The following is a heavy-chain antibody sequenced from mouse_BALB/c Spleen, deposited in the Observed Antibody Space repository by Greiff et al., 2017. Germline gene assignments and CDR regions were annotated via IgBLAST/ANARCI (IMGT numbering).Heavy chain of an antibody. CDR1: GYSITSDYA. Sequence: EVQLQESGPGLVKPSQSLSLTCTVTGYSITSDYAWNWIRQFPGNKLEWMGYISYSGSTSYNPSLKSRISITRDTSKNQFFLQLISVTTEDTATYYCARSFYDGGFAYWGQGTLVTVSA. V-gene: IGHV3-2*02. CDR2: ISYSGST. J-gene: IGHJ3*01. D-gene: IGHD2-12*01. CDR3: ARSFYDGGFAY.